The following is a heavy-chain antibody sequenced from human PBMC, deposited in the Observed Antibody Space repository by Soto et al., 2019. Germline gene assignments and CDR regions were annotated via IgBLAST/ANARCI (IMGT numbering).Heavy chain of an antibody. J-gene: IGHJ4*02. CDR1: GGTFNNYA. V-gene: IGHV1-69*13. Sequence: SVKVSCKASGGTFNNYAISCVRQSPGQGLDWMGGIIPIFGTANYAQKFQGRVTITADESTSTAYMELRSLRSEDTAVYYCARGVHYDRSGYYYFYWGQGTLVTASS. CDR3: ARGVHYDRSGYYYFY. D-gene: IGHD3-22*01. CDR2: IIPIFGTA.